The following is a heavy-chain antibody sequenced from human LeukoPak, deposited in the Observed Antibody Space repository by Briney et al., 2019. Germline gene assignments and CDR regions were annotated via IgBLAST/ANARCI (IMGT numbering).Heavy chain of an antibody. J-gene: IGHJ4*02. CDR2: IKQDGSKK. CDR3: ARDLFNQAFDY. V-gene: IGHV3-7*01. CDR1: GFTFSDYW. Sequence: PGGSLRLSCAASGFTFSDYWMSWVRQAPGKGLEWVANIKQDGSKKYYVDSVKGRFTISRDNAKTSLSLQMDSLRAEDTAVYYCARDLFNQAFDYWGQGALVTVSS.